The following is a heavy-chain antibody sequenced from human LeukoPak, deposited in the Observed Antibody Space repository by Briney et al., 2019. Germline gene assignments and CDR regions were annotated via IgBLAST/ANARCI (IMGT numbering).Heavy chain of an antibody. J-gene: IGHJ4*02. Sequence: PGGPLRLSCAASGFTFSSYAMSWVRQAPGKGLEWVSAISGSGGSTYYADSVKGRFTISRDNSKNTLYLQMNSLRAEDTAVYYCAKSDPYDSSGYYRSYYFDYWGQGTLVTVSS. CDR3: AKSDPYDSSGYYRSYYFDY. D-gene: IGHD3-22*01. CDR1: GFTFSSYA. V-gene: IGHV3-23*01. CDR2: ISGSGGST.